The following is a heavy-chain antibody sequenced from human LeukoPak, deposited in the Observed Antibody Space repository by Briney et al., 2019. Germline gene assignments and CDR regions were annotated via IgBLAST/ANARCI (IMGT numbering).Heavy chain of an antibody. CDR1: GGSFCSYY. CDR3: ARQAEPRSSIAARDNWFDP. CDR2: INHSGST. J-gene: IGHJ5*02. V-gene: IGHV4-34*01. Sequence: SETLSLTCAVYGGSFCSYYWSWIRQPPGKGLEWIGEINHSGSTNYNPSLKSRVTISVDTSKNQFSLKLSSVTAADTAVYYCARQAEPRSSIAARDNWFDPWGQGTLVTVSS. D-gene: IGHD6-6*01.